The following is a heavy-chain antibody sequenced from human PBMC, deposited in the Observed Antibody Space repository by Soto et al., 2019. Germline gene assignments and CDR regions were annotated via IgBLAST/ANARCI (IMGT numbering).Heavy chain of an antibody. CDR3: AHRVLRTVFGLVTTTAIYFDF. D-gene: IGHD3-3*01. J-gene: IGHJ4*02. V-gene: IGHV2-5*02. Sequence: QITLNESGPTQVKPRQTLTLTCTFSGFSLTTSGVGVGWIRQSPGKAPEWLALIYWDDDKRYSPSLKSRLTITKDPSKNQVFLTMADLDPADTATYYCAHRVLRTVFGLVTTTAIYFDFWGQGTPVAVSS. CDR2: IYWDDDK. CDR1: GFSLTTSGVG.